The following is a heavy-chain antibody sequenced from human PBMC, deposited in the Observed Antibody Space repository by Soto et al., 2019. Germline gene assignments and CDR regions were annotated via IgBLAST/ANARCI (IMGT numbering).Heavy chain of an antibody. D-gene: IGHD4-4*01. CDR3: AREDYSDYYMDV. Sequence: PGGSLRLSCAASGFTFSSYWMHWFRQAPGKGLVWVSRINSDGSSTSYADSVKGRFTISRDNAKNTLYLQMNSLRAEDTAVYFCAREDYSDYYMDVWGKGTPVTV. CDR1: GFTFSSYW. V-gene: IGHV3-74*01. CDR2: INSDGSST. J-gene: IGHJ6*03.